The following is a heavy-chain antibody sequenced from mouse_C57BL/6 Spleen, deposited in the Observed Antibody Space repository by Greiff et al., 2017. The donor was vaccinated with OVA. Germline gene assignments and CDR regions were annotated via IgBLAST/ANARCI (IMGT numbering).Heavy chain of an antibody. CDR3: ARHNYGSSYEAMDY. CDR1: GFTFSSYG. V-gene: IGHV5-6*02. Sequence: DVKLVESGGDLVKPGGSLKLSCAASGFTFSSYGMSWVRQTPDKRLEWVATISSGGSYTYYPDSVKGRFTISRDNAKNTLYLQMSSLKSEDTAMYYCARHNYGSSYEAMDYWGQGTSVTVSS. J-gene: IGHJ4*01. D-gene: IGHD1-1*01. CDR2: ISSGGSYT.